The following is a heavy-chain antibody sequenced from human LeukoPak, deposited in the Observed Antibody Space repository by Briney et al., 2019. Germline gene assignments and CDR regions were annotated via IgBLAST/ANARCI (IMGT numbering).Heavy chain of an antibody. Sequence: SVKVSCTASGGTFISYPISWVRQAPGQGLQWMGGIIPILGIANYAQKFQGRVTITADTSTSTAYVELSSLRSEDTAVYYCARVGDWNDGFYFDYWGQGTLVTVSS. J-gene: IGHJ4*02. V-gene: IGHV1-69*10. D-gene: IGHD1-1*01. CDR1: GGTFISYP. CDR2: IIPILGIA. CDR3: ARVGDWNDGFYFDY.